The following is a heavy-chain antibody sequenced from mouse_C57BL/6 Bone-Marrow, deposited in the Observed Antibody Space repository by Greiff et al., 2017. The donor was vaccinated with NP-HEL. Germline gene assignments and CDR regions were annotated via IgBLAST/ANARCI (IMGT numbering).Heavy chain of an antibody. CDR3: ARNWDYYGSSYLYYFDY. D-gene: IGHD1-1*01. V-gene: IGHV1-54*01. J-gene: IGHJ2*01. CDR1: GYAFTNYL. Sequence: QVQLKESGAELVRPGTSVKVSCKASGYAFTNYLLEWVKQRPGQGLEWIGVLNPGSGGTNSHEQFKGQAPLTADKSSSTAYMQLSSLTSEDSAVYFCARNWDYYGSSYLYYFDYWGQGTTLTVSS. CDR2: LNPGSGGT.